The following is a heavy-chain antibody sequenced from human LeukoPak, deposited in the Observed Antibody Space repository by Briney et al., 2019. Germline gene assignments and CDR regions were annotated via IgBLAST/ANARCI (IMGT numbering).Heavy chain of an antibody. CDR2: INPNSGGT. CDR1: GYTFTGYY. D-gene: IGHD1-26*01. J-gene: IGHJ6*03. Sequence: ASVKVSCKASGYTFTGYYMHWVRQAPGQGLEGMGWINPNSGGTNYAQKSQGRVTMTRDTSISTAYMELSRLRSDDTAVYYCARGGSYGWVYYYYYMDVWGKGTTVTVSS. CDR3: ARGGSYGWVYYYYYMDV. V-gene: IGHV1-2*02.